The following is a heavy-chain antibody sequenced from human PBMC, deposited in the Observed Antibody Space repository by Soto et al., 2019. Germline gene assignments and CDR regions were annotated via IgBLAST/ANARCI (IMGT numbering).Heavy chain of an antibody. Sequence: VESLKISCRTSGYNFNNYWIAWILQMPGKGLEWLGTIYPGDSEVKYTPSFQGQVTISVDKSKNTAYLHWSSLKAPDTAIYYCFILYGAARRGFDYWGPGTLVTVSS. CDR3: FILYGAARRGFDY. CDR2: IYPGDSEV. CDR1: GYNFNNYW. V-gene: IGHV5-51*01. D-gene: IGHD2-8*01. J-gene: IGHJ4*02.